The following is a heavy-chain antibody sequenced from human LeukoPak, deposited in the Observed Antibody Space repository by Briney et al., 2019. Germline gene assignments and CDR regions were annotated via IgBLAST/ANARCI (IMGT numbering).Heavy chain of an antibody. Sequence: GGSLRLSCAASGFTFSSFWMHWVRQAPGKGRVWVSSTNRDGSSTYYADSVKGRFTISRDNAKNTLYLQINSLRVEDTAVYYCARDEDLDTALIKRGFDYWGQGTLVTVSS. D-gene: IGHD5-18*01. CDR2: TNRDGSST. V-gene: IGHV3-74*01. CDR1: GFTFSSFW. J-gene: IGHJ4*02. CDR3: ARDEDLDTALIKRGFDY.